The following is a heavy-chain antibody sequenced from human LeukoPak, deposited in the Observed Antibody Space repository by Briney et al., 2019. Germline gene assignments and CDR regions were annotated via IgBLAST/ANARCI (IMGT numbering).Heavy chain of an antibody. CDR2: IYPADADT. CDR3: ARRGCNGGSCYGY. V-gene: IGHV5-51*01. J-gene: IGHJ4*02. D-gene: IGHD2-15*01. CDR1: EYNFNNYW. Sequence: TGESLKISCKGSEYNFNNYWIAWVRQMPGKGLEWMGIIYPADADTRYSPSFEGQVAISADKSISTAYLQWSSLEASDTAMYYCARRGCNGGSCYGYWGQGTLVTASS.